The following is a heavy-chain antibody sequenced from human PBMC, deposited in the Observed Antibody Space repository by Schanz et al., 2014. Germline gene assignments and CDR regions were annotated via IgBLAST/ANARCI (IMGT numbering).Heavy chain of an antibody. V-gene: IGHV3-48*03. CDR2: ICSSGNTI. CDR3: AKARRKSNCSGGRCFHYSYYGMDV. J-gene: IGHJ6*02. D-gene: IGHD2-15*01. CDR1: GFTFSSYA. Sequence: EVQLLESGGGLVQPGGSLRLSCAASGFTFSSYAMSWVRQAPGKGLEWVSYICSSGNTIYYADSVKGRFTISRDNAKNSLYLQMNSLRAEDTAVYYCAKARRKSNCSGGRCFHYSYYGMDVWGQGTTVTVSS.